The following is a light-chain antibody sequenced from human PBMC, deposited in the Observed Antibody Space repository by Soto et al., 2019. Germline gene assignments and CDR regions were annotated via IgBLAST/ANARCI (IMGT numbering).Light chain of an antibody. Sequence: QSALTQPASVSGSPGQSITISCTGTSSDVGAFNFVSWYQQHPGKAPELIIYDVRNRPSGVSDRFSGSKSGNTASLTIYGLQAEDQADYYCSSHTTSSPPVLFGGGTKVTVL. CDR2: DVR. V-gene: IGLV2-14*03. CDR1: SSDVGAFNF. J-gene: IGLJ2*01. CDR3: SSHTTSSPPVL.